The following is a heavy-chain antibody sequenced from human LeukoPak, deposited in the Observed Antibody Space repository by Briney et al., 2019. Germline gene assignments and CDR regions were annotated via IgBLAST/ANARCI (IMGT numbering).Heavy chain of an antibody. CDR2: ISWNSGSI. Sequence: GRSLRLSCAASGFTFDDYAVHWVRQAPGKGLEWVSGISWNSGSIGYADSVKGRLTISGDNAKNSLYLQMNSLRAEDTALYYCAKDMVPGYSYGSAFDYWGQGTLVTVSS. D-gene: IGHD5-18*01. CDR3: AKDMVPGYSYGSAFDY. CDR1: GFTFDDYA. V-gene: IGHV3-9*01. J-gene: IGHJ4*02.